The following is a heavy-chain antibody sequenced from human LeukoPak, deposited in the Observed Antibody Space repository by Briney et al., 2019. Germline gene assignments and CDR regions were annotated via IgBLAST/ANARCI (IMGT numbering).Heavy chain of an antibody. V-gene: IGHV1-69*06. CDR2: IIPIFGTA. CDR1: GGTFSCYA. D-gene: IGHD3-9*01. Sequence: ASVKVSCKASGGTFSCYAISWVRQAPGQGLEWMGGIIPIFGTANYAQKFQGRVTITADKSTSTAYMGLSSLRSEDTAVYYCARARYDILTGYYTTNFDYWGQGTLVTVSS. CDR3: ARARYDILTGYYTTNFDY. J-gene: IGHJ4*02.